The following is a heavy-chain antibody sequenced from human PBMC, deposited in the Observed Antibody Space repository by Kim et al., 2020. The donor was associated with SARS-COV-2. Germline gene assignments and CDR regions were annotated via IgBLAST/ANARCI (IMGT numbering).Heavy chain of an antibody. CDR1: GYTFTSYG. CDR3: ARDPGQSSSWFPPGYYYYYMDV. CDR2: ISAYNGNT. J-gene: IGHJ6*03. Sequence: ASVKVSCKASGYTFTSYGISWVRQAPGQGLEWMGWISAYNGNTNYAQKLQGRVTMTTDTSTSTAYMELRSLRSDDTAVYYCARDPGQSSSWFPPGYYYYYMDVWGKGTTVTVSS. V-gene: IGHV1-18*01. D-gene: IGHD6-13*01.